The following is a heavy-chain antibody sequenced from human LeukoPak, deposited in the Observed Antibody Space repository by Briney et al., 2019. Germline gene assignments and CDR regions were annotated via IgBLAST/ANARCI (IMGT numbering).Heavy chain of an antibody. CDR2: IYYSGST. CDR3: ARDFDYGSGNPGFDP. CDR1: GGSFSGYY. D-gene: IGHD3-10*01. J-gene: IGHJ5*02. Sequence: SETLSLTCAVYGGSFSGYYWSWIRQPPGKGLEWIGYIYYSGSTNYNPSLKSRVTISVDTSKNQFSLKLSSVTAADTAVYYCARDFDYGSGNPGFDPWGQGTLVTVSS. V-gene: IGHV4-59*01.